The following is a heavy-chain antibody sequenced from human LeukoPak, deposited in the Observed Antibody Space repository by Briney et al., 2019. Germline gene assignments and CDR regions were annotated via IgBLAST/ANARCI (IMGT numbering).Heavy chain of an antibody. J-gene: IGHJ5*02. CDR2: INWNGGST. CDR3: ARGESTTVTTLGWFDP. D-gene: IGHD4-17*01. Sequence: AGSLTLSCAASGFTFDDYCMSWVRQAPGKGLEWVSGINWNGGSTGYADSVKGRFTTSRDNAKNSLYLQMNSLRAEDTALYYCARGESTTVTTLGWFDPWGQGTLVTVSS. CDR1: GFTFDDYC. V-gene: IGHV3-20*04.